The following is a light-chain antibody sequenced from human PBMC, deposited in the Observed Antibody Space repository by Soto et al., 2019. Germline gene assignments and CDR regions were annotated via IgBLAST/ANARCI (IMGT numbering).Light chain of an antibody. V-gene: IGLV2-14*01. Sequence: QSVLTQPASVSGSPGQSITISCTGTSSDIGGYKYVSWYQQHPGKAPKLMIYDVSNRPSGVSNRFSGSKSGNTATLTISGLQGDYEVEYYCSSYTVFSTYVLVTGSLVTV. J-gene: IGLJ1*01. CDR2: DVS. CDR3: SSYTVFSTYV. CDR1: SSDIGGYKY.